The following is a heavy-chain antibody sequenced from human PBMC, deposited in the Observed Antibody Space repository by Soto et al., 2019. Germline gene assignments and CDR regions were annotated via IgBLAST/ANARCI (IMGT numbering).Heavy chain of an antibody. CDR2: ISSSGSTI. D-gene: IGHD6-6*01. Sequence: SLRLSCAASGFTFSSYEMNWVRQAPGKGLEWVSYISSSGSTIYYADSVKGRFTISRDNAKNSLYLQMNSLRAEDTAVYYCVLDEQRSYGMDVWGQGTTVTVSS. V-gene: IGHV3-48*03. CDR3: VLDEQRSYGMDV. CDR1: GFTFSSYE. J-gene: IGHJ6*02.